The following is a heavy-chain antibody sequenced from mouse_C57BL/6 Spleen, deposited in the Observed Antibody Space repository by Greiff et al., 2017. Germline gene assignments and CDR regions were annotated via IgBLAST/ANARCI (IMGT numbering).Heavy chain of an antibody. CDR2: IKYDGSST. V-gene: IGHV5-16*01. J-gene: IGHJ1*03. CDR3: AREHFDV. CDR1: GFTFSDYY. Sequence: EVNLVESEGGLVQPGSSMKLSCTASGFTFSDYYMAWVRQVPEKGLEWVANIKYDGSSTYYLDSLKSRFIISRDNAKNILYLQMSSLKSEDTATYYCAREHFDVWGTGTTVTVSS.